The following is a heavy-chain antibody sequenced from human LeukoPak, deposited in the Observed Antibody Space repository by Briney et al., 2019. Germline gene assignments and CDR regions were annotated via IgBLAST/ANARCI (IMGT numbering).Heavy chain of an antibody. CDR3: AKDHYYDTTTYPQPFDC. Sequence: GGSLRLSCETSGFIFSNCWMTWVRQAPGKGLEWVANIKTDGSEKYYADSVKGRFTISRDNAKNSLYLQMNSLRAEDTAVYYCAKDHYYDTTTYPQPFDCWGQGTLVTVSS. CDR2: IKTDGSEK. J-gene: IGHJ4*02. D-gene: IGHD2/OR15-2a*01. V-gene: IGHV3-7*01. CDR1: GFIFSNCW.